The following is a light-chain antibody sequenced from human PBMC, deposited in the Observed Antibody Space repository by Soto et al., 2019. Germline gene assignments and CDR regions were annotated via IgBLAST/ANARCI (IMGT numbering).Light chain of an antibody. CDR1: QDISNY. J-gene: IGKJ5*01. V-gene: IGKV1-33*01. Sequence: DIQMTQSPSSLSVSVGDRVTITCRASQDISNYLNWYQQRPGKAPKLLIYDASNLERGVPSRFSGTRSGTHFTFAITSLQPEDVATYYCQQSDSLPITFGQGTRREI. CDR2: DAS. CDR3: QQSDSLPIT.